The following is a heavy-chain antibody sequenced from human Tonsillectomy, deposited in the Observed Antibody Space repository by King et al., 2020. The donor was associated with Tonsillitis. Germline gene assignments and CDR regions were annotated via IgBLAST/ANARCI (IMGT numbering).Heavy chain of an antibody. J-gene: IGHJ4*02. CDR1: GYTFTNYD. V-gene: IGHV1-8*02. CDR2: MDPSSGDA. CDR3: ARAVDF. Sequence: VQLVESGAEVKKPGASVKVSCKASGYTFTNYDINWVRQGTGQGLEWMGWMDPSSGDADYSQKFQGRVAMTRNTSISTAYMELRSLRSEVTAVYYCARAVDFWGQGTLVTVSS.